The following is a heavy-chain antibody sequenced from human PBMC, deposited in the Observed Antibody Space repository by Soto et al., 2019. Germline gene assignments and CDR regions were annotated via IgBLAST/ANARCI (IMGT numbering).Heavy chain of an antibody. CDR2: IVVGSGNT. D-gene: IGHD2-15*01. CDR1: GFTFTSSA. V-gene: IGHV1-58*01. CDR3: AAGRSHYCSGGSCYPRNYYDYYGMDV. Sequence: SVKVSCKAAGFTFTSSAVQWVRPARGQRLEWIGWIVVGSGNTNYAQKFQERVTITRDMSTSTAYMELSSLRAEDTAVYYCAAGRSHYCSGGSCYPRNYYDYYGMDVWGQ. J-gene: IGHJ6*02.